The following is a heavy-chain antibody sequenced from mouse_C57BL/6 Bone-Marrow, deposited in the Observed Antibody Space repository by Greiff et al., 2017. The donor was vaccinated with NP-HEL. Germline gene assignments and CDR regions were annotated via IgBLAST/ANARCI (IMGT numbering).Heavy chain of an antibody. CDR1: GYTFTSYW. Sequence: QVQLQQPGAELVRPGTSVELSCKASGYTFTSYWMHWVKQRPGQGLEWIGVIDPSDSYTNYNQKFKGKATLTVDTSSSTAYMQLSSLTSEDSAVYYCARYSNYEGYYAMDYWGQGTSVTVSS. J-gene: IGHJ4*01. V-gene: IGHV1-59*01. D-gene: IGHD2-5*01. CDR2: IDPSDSYT. CDR3: ARYSNYEGYYAMDY.